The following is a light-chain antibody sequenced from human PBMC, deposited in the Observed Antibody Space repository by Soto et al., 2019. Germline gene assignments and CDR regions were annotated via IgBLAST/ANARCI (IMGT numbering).Light chain of an antibody. J-gene: IGKJ1*01. V-gene: IGKV1-33*01. CDR3: QQYDNLPPTWT. CDR2: DAS. CDR1: QDIATY. Sequence: DIPMTQSPSSLSASVGNRVTITCQASQDIATYLNWYQQKPGKAPNLLIYDASNLETGVPSRFSGGGSETHSTFTISNLHPEDIATYHCQQYDNLPPTWTSGQGTKVEIE.